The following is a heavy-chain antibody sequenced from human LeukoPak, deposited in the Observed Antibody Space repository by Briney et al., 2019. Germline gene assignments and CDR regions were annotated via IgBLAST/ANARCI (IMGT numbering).Heavy chain of an antibody. J-gene: IGHJ4*02. CDR3: ARDPRGITIFGPDY. Sequence: ASVKVSCKASGYTFTGYYMHWVRQAPGQGLEWMGWINPNSGGTNYAQKFQGRVTMTRDTSISTAYMELSRLRSDDTAVYYCARDPRGITIFGPDYWGQGTLVTVSS. V-gene: IGHV1-2*02. CDR1: GYTFTGYY. D-gene: IGHD3-3*01. CDR2: INPNSGGT.